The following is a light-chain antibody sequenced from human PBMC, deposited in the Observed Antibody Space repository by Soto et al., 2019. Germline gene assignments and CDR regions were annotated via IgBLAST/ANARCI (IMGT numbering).Light chain of an antibody. CDR2: AAS. Sequence: DIQLTQSPSFLSASVGDRVTITCQASQGISSYLAWYQQKPGKAPKLLIYAASTLQSGVPSRFSGSGSGTEFTLTIISLQTEDFATYDCQQRNSYSLTFGRGTKVQIK. CDR3: QQRNSYSLT. J-gene: IGKJ4*01. CDR1: QGISSY. V-gene: IGKV1-9*01.